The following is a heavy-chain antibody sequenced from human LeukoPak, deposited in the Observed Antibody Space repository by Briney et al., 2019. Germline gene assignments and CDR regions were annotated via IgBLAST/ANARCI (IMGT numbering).Heavy chain of an antibody. V-gene: IGHV3-23*01. J-gene: IGHJ3*02. CDR3: AKDRRELDVFDI. Sequence: GGSLRLSCAASGFTFNTYAMSWVRQAPGKGLEWVSSISGSGRTTYYADSVKGRFTISRDNSKNTLYVQMNSLRAEDTAVYYCAKDRRELDVFDIWGQGTMVTVSS. CDR2: ISGSGRTT. CDR1: GFTFNTYA.